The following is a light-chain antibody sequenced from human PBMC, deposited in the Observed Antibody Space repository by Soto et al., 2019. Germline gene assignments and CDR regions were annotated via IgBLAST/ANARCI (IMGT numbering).Light chain of an antibody. CDR2: GAS. CDR1: QSVPSN. J-gene: IGKJ1*01. Sequence: EIVMTQSPATLSVSPGERATLPCRASQSVPSNLAWYQQKPGQAPRLLISGASTRATGIPARFSGSGSGTEFTLIISSLQSEDFAVYYCQQYHHWPWTFGQGTKVDIK. CDR3: QQYHHWPWT. V-gene: IGKV3-15*01.